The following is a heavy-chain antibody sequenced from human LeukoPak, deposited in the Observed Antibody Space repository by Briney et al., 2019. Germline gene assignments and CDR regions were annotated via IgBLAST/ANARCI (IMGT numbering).Heavy chain of an antibody. CDR1: GFTFSSYA. CDR3: AKPKITMVRGVFDY. V-gene: IGHV3-23*01. J-gene: IGHJ4*02. Sequence: GGSLRLSCAASGFTFSSYAMSWLRQTPGKGLEWVSVISGIGGNTYYADSVKGRFTISRDNSKNTLYLQMNSLRAEDTAVYYCAKPKITMVRGVFDYWGQGTLVTVSS. D-gene: IGHD3-10*01. CDR2: ISGIGGNT.